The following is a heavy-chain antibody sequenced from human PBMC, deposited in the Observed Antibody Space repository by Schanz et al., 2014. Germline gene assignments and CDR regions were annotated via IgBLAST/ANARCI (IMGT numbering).Heavy chain of an antibody. D-gene: IGHD3-16*02. J-gene: IGHJ4*02. V-gene: IGHV4-34*01. CDR1: GGSLSVNY. CDR2: INHSGST. CDR3: ARALYRVRLGELSKKLDY. Sequence: QVQLQQWGAGLLKPSETLSLTCAVYGGSLSVNYWSWIRQPPGKGLQWIGEINHSGSTNYNPSLKSRVTLSVDTSKNQFSLKLRSVTAADTAVYYCARALYRVRLGELSKKLDYWGQGTLVTVSS.